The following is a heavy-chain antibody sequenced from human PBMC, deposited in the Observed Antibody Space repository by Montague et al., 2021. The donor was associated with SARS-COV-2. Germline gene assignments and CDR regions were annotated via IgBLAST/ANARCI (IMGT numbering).Heavy chain of an antibody. CDR3: ARVGAYGDYPTPPTFDY. Sequence: SETRSLTCTVSGGSISSYYWSWTRQPQGKGLEWIGYIYYSGSTNYNHSLKRRVTITIDTATNQIYLTLSSVTAADTDAYYCARVGAYGDYPTPPTFDYWGQGTLVTVSS. D-gene: IGHD4-17*01. CDR2: IYYSGST. V-gene: IGHV4-59*01. CDR1: GGSISSYY. J-gene: IGHJ4*02.